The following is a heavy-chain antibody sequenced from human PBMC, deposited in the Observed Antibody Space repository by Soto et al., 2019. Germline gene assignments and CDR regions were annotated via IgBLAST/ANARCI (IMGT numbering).Heavy chain of an antibody. D-gene: IGHD6-13*01. V-gene: IGHV5-10-1*01. J-gene: IGHJ3*02. CDR3: ASAYSSSPVRGAFDI. Sequence: GESLKISCKGSGYSFTSYWISWVRQMPGKGLEWMGRIDPSDSYTNYSPSFQGHVTISVDKSISTAYLQWSSLKASDTAMYYCASAYSSSPVRGAFDIWGQGTMVTVSS. CDR2: IDPSDSYT. CDR1: GYSFTSYW.